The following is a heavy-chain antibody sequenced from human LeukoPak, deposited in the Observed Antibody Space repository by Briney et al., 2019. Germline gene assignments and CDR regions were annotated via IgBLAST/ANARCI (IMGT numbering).Heavy chain of an antibody. J-gene: IGHJ4*02. CDR1: GGSISSYY. CDR3: ARSQGSSGYAPLGY. Sequence: PSETLSLTCTVSGGSISSYYWSWIRQPPGKGLEWIGYIYYSGSTNYNPSLKSRVTISVDTSKNQFSLKLGSVTAADTAVYYCARSQGSSGYAPLGYWGQGTLVTVSS. V-gene: IGHV4-59*01. CDR2: IYYSGST. D-gene: IGHD3-22*01.